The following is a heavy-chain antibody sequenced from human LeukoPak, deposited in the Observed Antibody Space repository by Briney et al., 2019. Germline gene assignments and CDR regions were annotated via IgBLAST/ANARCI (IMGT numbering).Heavy chain of an antibody. Sequence: GGSLRLSCAASGFTFSSYAMSWVRQAPGKGLEWVSAISGSGGSTYYADSVKGRFTISRDNSKNTLYLQMNSLSAEETAVYYCARTKLGYDILTGYYKEPYNWFDRWLRGTLVTVSS. CDR1: GFTFSSYA. CDR2: ISGSGGST. D-gene: IGHD3-9*01. CDR3: ARTKLGYDILTGYYKEPYNWFDR. V-gene: IGHV3-23*01. J-gene: IGHJ5*02.